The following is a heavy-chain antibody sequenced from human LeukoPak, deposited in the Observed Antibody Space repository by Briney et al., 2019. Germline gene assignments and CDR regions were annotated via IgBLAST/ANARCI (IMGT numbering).Heavy chain of an antibody. CDR2: INHSGST. V-gene: IGHV4-34*01. Sequence: PGXGXXWXGEINHSGSTNYNPSLKSRVTISVDTSKNQFSLKLSSVTAADTAVYYCARAPVRSSTSWHPYYYYGMDVWGQGTTVTVSS. D-gene: IGHD2-2*01. CDR3: ARAPVRSSTSWHPYYYYGMDV. J-gene: IGHJ6*02.